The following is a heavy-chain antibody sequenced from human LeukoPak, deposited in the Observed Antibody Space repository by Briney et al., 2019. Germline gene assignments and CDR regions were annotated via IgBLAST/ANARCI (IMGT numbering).Heavy chain of an antibody. CDR3: AREETYGDYVIDAFDI. CDR1: GYTFTSYD. D-gene: IGHD4-17*01. CDR2: MNPNSGNT. V-gene: IGHV1-8*01. J-gene: IGHJ3*02. Sequence: ASVKVSCKASGYTFTSYDINWVRQATGQGLEWMGWMNPNSGNTGYAQKFQGRVTMTRNTSISTAYMELSSLRSEDTAVYYCAREETYGDYVIDAFDIWGQGTMVTVSS.